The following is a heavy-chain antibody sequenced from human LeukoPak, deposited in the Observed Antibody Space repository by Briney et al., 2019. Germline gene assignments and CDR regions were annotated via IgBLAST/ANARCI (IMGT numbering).Heavy chain of an antibody. Sequence: SGGSLRLSCAASGFTFSDFAMSWVRQAPGKGLEWVSGTIGSGATTFYADSVKGRFTISRDNSKNTLYLQMNSLRAEDTAVYYCAKQDNYYMDVWGKGTTVTVSS. D-gene: IGHD2-15*01. CDR3: AKQDNYYMDV. CDR2: TIGSGATT. V-gene: IGHV3-23*01. J-gene: IGHJ6*03. CDR1: GFTFSDFA.